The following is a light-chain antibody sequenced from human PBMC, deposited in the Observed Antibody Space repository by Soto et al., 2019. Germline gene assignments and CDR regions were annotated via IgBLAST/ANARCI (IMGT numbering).Light chain of an antibody. CDR2: GAS. Sequence: EIVLTQSPGTLSLSPGERATLSCRASQSVSSTYLGWYQQKPGQAPRLLIYGASSRATGIPDRFSDSGSGTDFTLTIRRLEPEDFAVYYCQQYGASPYTFGQGTKLETK. V-gene: IGKV3-20*01. CDR1: QSVSSTY. CDR3: QQYGASPYT. J-gene: IGKJ2*01.